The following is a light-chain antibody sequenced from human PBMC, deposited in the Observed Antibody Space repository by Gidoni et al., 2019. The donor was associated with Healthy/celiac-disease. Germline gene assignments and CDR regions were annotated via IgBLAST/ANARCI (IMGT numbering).Light chain of an antibody. V-gene: IGLV2-8*01. Sequence: QSALTQPPSASGSPGQSVTISCTGTSSDVGGYNYVSWYQQHPGKAPKLMIYEVNKRPSVVPDRFSGSKSGNTASLTVSGLQAEDEADFYCNSFAGSNHFEVVFGGGTKLTVL. J-gene: IGLJ2*01. CDR2: EVN. CDR1: SSDVGGYNY. CDR3: NSFAGSNHFEVV.